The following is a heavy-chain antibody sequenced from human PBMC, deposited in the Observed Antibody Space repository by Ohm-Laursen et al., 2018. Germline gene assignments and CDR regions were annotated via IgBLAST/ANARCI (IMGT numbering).Heavy chain of an antibody. D-gene: IGHD5-24*01. CDR2: IKSKTDGGTT. J-gene: IGHJ4*02. V-gene: IGHV3-15*01. CDR1: GFTFSNAW. Sequence: SLRLSCTASGFTFSNAWMSWVRQAPGKGLEWVGRIKSKTDGGTTDYAAPVKGRFTISRDDSKNTLYLQMNSLKTEDTAVYYCTTDFEGYGYNYGYWGQGTLVTVSS. CDR3: TTDFEGYGYNYGY.